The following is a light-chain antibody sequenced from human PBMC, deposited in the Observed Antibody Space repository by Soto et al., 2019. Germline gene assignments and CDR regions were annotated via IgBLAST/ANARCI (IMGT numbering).Light chain of an antibody. J-gene: IGLJ1*01. V-gene: IGLV2-23*02. CDR3: CSYAGTPYV. CDR1: SIDVGSFNL. CDR2: EFS. Sequence: QSALTQPASVSGSPGQSITISCTGTSIDVGSFNLVSWYQQHLGKAPKLMIYEFSMRPSGVSNRFSGSKSGNTASLTISGLQAEDEADYYCCSYAGTPYVFGTGTKVTVL.